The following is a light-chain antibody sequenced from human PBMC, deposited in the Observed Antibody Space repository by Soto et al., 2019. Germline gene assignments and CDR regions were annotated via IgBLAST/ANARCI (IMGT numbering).Light chain of an antibody. J-gene: IGLJ1*01. CDR1: SSDFGSYNL. V-gene: IGLV2-23*01. Sequence: QSVLTQPASVSGSPGQSITISCTGTSSDFGSYNLVSWYQQHPGKAPKLMIYEGSKRPSGVSNHFSGSKSGNTASLTISGLQAEDEADYYCCSYAGSSTFYVFGTGTKVTVL. CDR3: CSYAGSSTFYV. CDR2: EGS.